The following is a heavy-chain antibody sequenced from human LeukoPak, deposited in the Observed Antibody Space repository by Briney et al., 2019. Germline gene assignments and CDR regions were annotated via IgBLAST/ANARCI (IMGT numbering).Heavy chain of an antibody. J-gene: IGHJ6*02. CDR2: ISSSGSTI. CDR3: AREDIVVVPAAQSYYYYGMDV. CDR1: GFTFSDYY. D-gene: IGHD2-2*01. V-gene: IGHV3-11*01. Sequence: GGSLRLSCAASGFTFSDYYMSWIRQAPGKGLEWVSYISSSGSTIYYADSVKGRFTISRDNAKNSLYLQMNSLRAEDTAAYYCAREDIVVVPAAQSYYYYGMDVWGQGTTVTVSS.